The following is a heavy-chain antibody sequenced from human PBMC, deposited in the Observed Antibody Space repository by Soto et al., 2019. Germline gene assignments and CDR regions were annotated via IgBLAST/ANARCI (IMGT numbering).Heavy chain of an antibody. J-gene: IGHJ4*02. D-gene: IGHD5-12*01. CDR3: ARARGYSGYYYFAY. Sequence: ASVKVSCKASGYTFTGYYMHWVRQAPGQGLERMGWINPNSGGTNYAQKLQGRDTMTRDTSISTAYMELSRLRSDDTAVYYCARARGYSGYYYFAYWGQGTLVTVSS. V-gene: IGHV1-2*02. CDR2: INPNSGGT. CDR1: GYTFTGYY.